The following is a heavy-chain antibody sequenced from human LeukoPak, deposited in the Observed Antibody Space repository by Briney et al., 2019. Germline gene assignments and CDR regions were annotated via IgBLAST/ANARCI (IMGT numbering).Heavy chain of an antibody. CDR1: GFIFSSYT. CDR2: ISPTGGAI. D-gene: IGHD1-1*01. J-gene: IGHJ4*02. V-gene: IGHV3-21*01. CDR3: ASGIRERGFDS. Sequence: GGSLRLSCAASGFIFSSYTMNWVRQAPGRGLEWVSSISPTGGAIFYADSVRGRFTVSRDSAKSSLFLQMNSLKAEDTALYFCASGIRERGFDSWGQGTLVTVSS.